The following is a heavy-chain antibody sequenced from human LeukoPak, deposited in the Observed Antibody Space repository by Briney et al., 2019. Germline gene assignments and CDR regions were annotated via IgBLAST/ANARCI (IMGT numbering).Heavy chain of an antibody. CDR3: ARDADYDILTGYYGAQGPFDY. D-gene: IGHD3-9*01. CDR1: GFTFSSYW. J-gene: IGHJ4*02. V-gene: IGHV3-7*01. Sequence: GGSLRLSCSASGFTFSSYWMSWVRQAPGKGLEWVANIKQDGSEKYYVDSVKGRFTISRDNAKNSLYLQMNSLRAEDTAVYYCARDADYDILTGYYGAQGPFDYWGQGTLVTVSS. CDR2: IKQDGSEK.